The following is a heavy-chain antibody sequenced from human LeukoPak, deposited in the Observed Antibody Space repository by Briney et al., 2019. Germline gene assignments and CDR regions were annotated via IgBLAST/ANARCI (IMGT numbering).Heavy chain of an antibody. CDR1: GFTFSLYD. V-gene: IGHV3-23*01. CDR2: IDRGVGST. CDR3: ARPQYNWNYDAFDI. J-gene: IGHJ3*02. D-gene: IGHD1-20*01. Sequence: GGSLRLSCAASGFTFSLYDMSWVRQAPGKGLECVSAIDRGVGSTYYADSVKGRFTISRDNSKNTLYLQMNSLRAEDTAVYYCARPQYNWNYDAFDIWGQGTMVTISS.